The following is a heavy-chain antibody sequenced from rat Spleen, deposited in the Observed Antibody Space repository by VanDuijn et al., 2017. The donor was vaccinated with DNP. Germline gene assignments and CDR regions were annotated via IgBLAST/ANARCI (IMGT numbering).Heavy chain of an antibody. CDR1: GITFSDHN. D-gene: IGHD1-12*01. V-gene: IGHV5-7*01. Sequence: EVQLVESGGGLVQPGRSLILSCAVSGITFSDHNMAWVRQAPKKGLEWVATISYGGRDTYYRDSVKGRFSLSRDNAKSTLYLQVNSLRSEDTATYYCARHRTIMPYYYAMDAWGQGASVTVSS. CDR3: ARHRTIMPYYYAMDA. J-gene: IGHJ4*01. CDR2: ISYGGRDT.